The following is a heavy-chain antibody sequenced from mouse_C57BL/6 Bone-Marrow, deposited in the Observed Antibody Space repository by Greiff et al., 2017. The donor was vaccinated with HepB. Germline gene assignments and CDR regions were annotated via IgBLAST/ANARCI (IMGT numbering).Heavy chain of an antibody. D-gene: IGHD3-2*02. J-gene: IGHJ2*01. CDR3: ARDGDSSGYFDY. CDR2: IYPGDGDT. CDR1: GYAFSSSW. V-gene: IGHV1-82*01. Sequence: QVQLKESGPELVKPGASVKISCKASGYAFSSSWMNWVKQRPGKGLEWIGRIYPGDGDTNYNGKFKGKATLTADKSSSTAYMQLSSLTSEDSAVYFCARDGDSSGYFDYWGQGTTLTVSS.